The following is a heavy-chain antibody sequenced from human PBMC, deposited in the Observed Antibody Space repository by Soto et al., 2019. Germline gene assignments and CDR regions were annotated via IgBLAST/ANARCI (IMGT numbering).Heavy chain of an antibody. V-gene: IGHV3-33*01. CDR1: GFTFSSYG. Sequence: GGSLRLSCAASGFTFSSYGMHWVRQAPGKGLEWVAVIWYDGSNKYYADSVKGRFTISRDNSKNTLYLQMNSLRAEDTAAYYCAREESSSSYHYYYYGMDVWGQGTTVTVSS. J-gene: IGHJ6*02. CDR3: AREESSSSYHYYYYGMDV. D-gene: IGHD6-6*01. CDR2: IWYDGSNK.